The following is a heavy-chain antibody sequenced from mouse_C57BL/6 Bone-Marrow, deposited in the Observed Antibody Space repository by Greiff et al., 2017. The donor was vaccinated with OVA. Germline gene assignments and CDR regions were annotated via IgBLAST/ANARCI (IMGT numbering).Heavy chain of an antibody. CDR1: GYTFTSYW. J-gene: IGHJ4*01. D-gene: IGHD2-1*01. CDR3: ARTGGNYNYYAMDY. V-gene: IGHV1-59*01. Sequence: VQLQQPGAELVRPGTSVKLSCKASGYTFTSYWMHWVKQRPGQGLEWIGVIDPSDSYTNYNQKFKGQATLTVDTSSSTAYMQLSSLTSEDSAVYYCARTGGNYNYYAMDYWGQGTSVTVSS. CDR2: IDPSDSYT.